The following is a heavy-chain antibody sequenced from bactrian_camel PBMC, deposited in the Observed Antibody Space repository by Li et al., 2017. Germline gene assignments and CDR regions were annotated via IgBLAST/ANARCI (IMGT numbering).Heavy chain of an antibody. CDR3: AKTGDGGSWGEYDF. CDR2: DNGGGGTT. Sequence: VQLVESGGGLVEPGGSLRLSCAASGFFFSSSPMSWVRQAPGKGLEWVSRVDNGGGGTTYYADSVKGRFTASRDNAKNTAYLQLNSLKTEDMAMYYCAKTGDGGSWGEYDFWGQGTQVTVS. D-gene: IGHD6*01. V-gene: IGHV3S40*01. J-gene: IGHJ4*01. CDR1: GFFFSSSP.